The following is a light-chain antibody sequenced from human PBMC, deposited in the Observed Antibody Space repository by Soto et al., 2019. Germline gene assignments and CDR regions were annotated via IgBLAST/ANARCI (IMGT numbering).Light chain of an antibody. CDR3: QQYNSYPQT. V-gene: IGKV3-20*01. Sequence: ESVLTHSPGTLSLSPGERATLSCRASQSVSSSYLAWYQQKPGQAPRLLIYGASSRATGIPDRFSGSGSGTDFTLTISSLQPDDFATYYCQQYNSYPQTFGQGTKVDIK. J-gene: IGKJ1*01. CDR1: QSVSSSY. CDR2: GAS.